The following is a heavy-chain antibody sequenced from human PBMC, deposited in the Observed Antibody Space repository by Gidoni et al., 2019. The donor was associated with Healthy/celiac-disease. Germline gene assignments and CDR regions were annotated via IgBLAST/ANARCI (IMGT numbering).Heavy chain of an antibody. CDR1: GGSISSSSYY. D-gene: IGHD2-2*01. V-gene: IGHV4-39*01. CDR2: IYYSGST. CDR3: ARVDIVVVPAAAYYFDH. J-gene: IGHJ4*02. Sequence: QLQLQESGPGLVKPSETLSLTCTVSGGSISSSSYYWGWIRQPPGKGLEWIGSIYYSGSTYYNTSLKSRVTISVDTSKNQFSLKLSSVTAADTAVYYCARVDIVVVPAAAYYFDHWGQGTLVTVSS.